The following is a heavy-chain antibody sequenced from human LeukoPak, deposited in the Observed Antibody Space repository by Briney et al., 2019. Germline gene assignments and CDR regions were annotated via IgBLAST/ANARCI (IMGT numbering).Heavy chain of an antibody. D-gene: IGHD5-18*01. J-gene: IGHJ4*02. V-gene: IGHV3-23*01. CDR1: GFTFSSYA. CDR2: FSGSGGST. Sequence: GSLRLSCAASGFTFSSYAMSWVRQAPGKGLEWVSTFSGSGGSTNYADSVKGRFTISRDNSKNTLYLQMNSLRAEDTAVYYCAKDPLFHYSYGMRIDYWGQGTLVTASS. CDR3: AKDPLFHYSYGMRIDY.